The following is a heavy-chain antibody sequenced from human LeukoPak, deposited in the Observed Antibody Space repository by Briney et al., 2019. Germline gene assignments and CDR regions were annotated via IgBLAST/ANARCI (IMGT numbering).Heavy chain of an antibody. CDR3: ARVERSTSCFDY. CDR1: GYTFTRYG. D-gene: IGHD2-2*01. J-gene: IGHJ4*02. V-gene: IGHV1-18*01. CDR2: ISAYNGNT. Sequence: GASVKVSCKASGYTFTRYGVNWVRQAPGQGLEWMGWISAYNGNTNYAQKLQGRVTMTTDTSTSTAYMELRSLRSDGTAVYYCARVERSTSCFDYWGQGTLVTVSS.